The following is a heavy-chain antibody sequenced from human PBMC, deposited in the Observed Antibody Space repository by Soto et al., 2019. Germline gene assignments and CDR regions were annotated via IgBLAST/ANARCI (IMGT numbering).Heavy chain of an antibody. V-gene: IGHV4-59*01. D-gene: IGHD6-13*01. CDR1: GGSISSYY. CDR3: ALAAAGTGLFDY. CDR2: IYYSGST. J-gene: IGHJ4*02. Sequence: QVQLQESGPGLVKPSETLSLTCTVSGGSISSYYWSWIRQPPGKGLEWIGYIYYSGSTNYNPSLKSRVTISVDTSKNQCSLKLSSVTAADTAVYYCALAAAGTGLFDYWGQGTLVTVSS.